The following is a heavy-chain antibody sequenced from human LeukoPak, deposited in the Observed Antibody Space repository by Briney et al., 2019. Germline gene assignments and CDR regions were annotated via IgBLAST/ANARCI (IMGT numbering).Heavy chain of an antibody. V-gene: IGHV1-69*13. D-gene: IGHD6-6*01. CDR2: IIPIFGTA. Sequence: SVKVSCKASGGTFSSYAISWVRQAPGQGLEWMGGIIPIFGTANYAQKFQGRVTITADESTSTAYKELSSLRSEDTAVYYCAREGRSSSSAFDIWGQGTMVTVSS. J-gene: IGHJ3*02. CDR3: AREGRSSSSAFDI. CDR1: GGTFSSYA.